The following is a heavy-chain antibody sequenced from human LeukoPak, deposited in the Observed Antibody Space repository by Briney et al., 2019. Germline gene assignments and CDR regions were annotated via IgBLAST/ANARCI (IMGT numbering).Heavy chain of an antibody. J-gene: IGHJ4*02. CDR3: ASEQSGYFDY. CDR1: GFTFSSYG. D-gene: IGHD3-22*01. CDR2: ISYDGSNK. V-gene: IGHV3-30*03. Sequence: GRSLRLSCAASGFTFSSYGMHWVRQAPGKGLEWVAVISYDGSNKYYADSVKGRFTISRDNSKNTLYLQMNSLRAEDTAVYYCASEQSGYFDYWGQGTLVTVSS.